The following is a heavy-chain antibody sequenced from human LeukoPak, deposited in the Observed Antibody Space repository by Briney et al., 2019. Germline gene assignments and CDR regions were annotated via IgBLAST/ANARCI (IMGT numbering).Heavy chain of an antibody. V-gene: IGHV4-4*07. J-gene: IGHJ4*02. CDR1: GGSTSDYY. CDR2: IYYTGNT. D-gene: IGHD2-8*01. Sequence: SETLSLTCSVSGGSTSDYYWNWIRQPAGQGLEWLGRIYYTGNTAYNPSPESRLTMSLDTAKNQFSLKVTSVTAADTAVYYCARVKGRYCTNGVCPFDYWGQGTLVTVSS. CDR3: ARVKGRYCTNGVCPFDY.